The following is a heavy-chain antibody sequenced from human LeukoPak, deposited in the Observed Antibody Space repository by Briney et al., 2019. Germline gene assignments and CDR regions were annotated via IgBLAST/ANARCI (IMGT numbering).Heavy chain of an antibody. J-gene: IGHJ1*01. CDR3: TTIPRNRKGPTTVVTTPGASGH. V-gene: IGHV3-15*01. D-gene: IGHD4-23*01. CDR2: IKSKTDGGTT. CDR1: TFTFSNAW. Sequence: PGGSLRLSCAASTFTFSNAWMSWVRQAPGKGLEWVGRIKSKTDGGTTDYAAPVKGRFTISRDDSKNTLYLQMNSLKTEDTAVYYCTTIPRNRKGPTTVVTTPGASGHWGQGTLVTVSS.